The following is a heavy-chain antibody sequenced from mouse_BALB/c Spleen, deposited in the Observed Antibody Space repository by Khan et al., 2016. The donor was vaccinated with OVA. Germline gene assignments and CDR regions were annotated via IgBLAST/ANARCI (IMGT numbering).Heavy chain of an antibody. Sequence: EVQLQESGPDLVKPSQSLSLTCTVTGYSITSGYSWHWIRQFPGNKLEWMGYIYYSGSINYNQSLKSRFSINRDTSKNLFFLQLNSVTTEDTATYYCARDGSYMDYWGQGTSVTVSS. J-gene: IGHJ4*01. V-gene: IGHV3-1*02. D-gene: IGHD1-1*02. CDR2: IYYSGSI. CDR1: GYSITSGYS. CDR3: ARDGSYMDY.